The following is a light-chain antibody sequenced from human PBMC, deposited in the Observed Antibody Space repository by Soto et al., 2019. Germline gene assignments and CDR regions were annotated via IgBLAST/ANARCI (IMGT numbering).Light chain of an antibody. CDR3: QQYNNWPLT. CDR2: GAS. V-gene: IGKV3-15*01. J-gene: IGKJ4*01. CDR1: QSVSSN. Sequence: EIVMTQSPATLSVSPGERATVSCRASQSVSSNLAWYQQKPGQAPRLLIYGASTRATGIPARFSGSGPGTEFTLTISSLQSEDFVVYYCQQYNNWPLTFGGGTKVDIK.